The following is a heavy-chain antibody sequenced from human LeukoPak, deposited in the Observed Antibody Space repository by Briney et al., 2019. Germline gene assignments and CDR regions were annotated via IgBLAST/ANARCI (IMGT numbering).Heavy chain of an antibody. V-gene: IGHV1-46*01. CDR1: GYTFTSYY. D-gene: IGHD6-13*01. CDR3: VAIPGGYSSSWSLDY. Sequence: ASVKVSCKASGYTFTSYYMHWVRQTPGQGLEWMGIINPSGGSTSYAQKFQGRVTMTRDTSTSTVYMELGSLRSEDTAVYYCVAIPGGYSSSWSLDYWGQGTLVTVSS. J-gene: IGHJ4*02. CDR2: INPSGGST.